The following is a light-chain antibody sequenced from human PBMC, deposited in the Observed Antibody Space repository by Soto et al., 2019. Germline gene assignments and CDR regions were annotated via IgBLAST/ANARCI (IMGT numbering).Light chain of an antibody. J-gene: IGLJ2*01. CDR3: SSHAAGSTLI. CDR2: DVS. V-gene: IGLV2-14*03. Sequence: QSALTQPASVSGSPGQSTTISCTGTSSDVGGYNEVSWYQQRPGKAPKLMIFDVSNRPSGVSNRFSGSKSGNTASLTISGLQAEDEAYYYCSSHAAGSTLIFGGRTKLTVL. CDR1: SSDVGGYNE.